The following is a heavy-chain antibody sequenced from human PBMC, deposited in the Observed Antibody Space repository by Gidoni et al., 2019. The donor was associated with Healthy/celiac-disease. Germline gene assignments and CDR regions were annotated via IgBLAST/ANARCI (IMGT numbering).Heavy chain of an antibody. CDR2: INHSGST. J-gene: IGHJ4*02. D-gene: IGHD6-13*01. CDR3: ARGKWGYSSSWAFDY. CDR1: GGSFSGYY. Sequence: QVQLQQWGAGLLKPSETLSLTCAVYGGSFSGYYWSWIRQPPGKGLEWIGEINHSGSTNYNPSLKSRVTISVDTSKNQFSLKLSSVTAADTAVYYCARGKWGYSSSWAFDYWGQGTLVTVSS. V-gene: IGHV4-34*01.